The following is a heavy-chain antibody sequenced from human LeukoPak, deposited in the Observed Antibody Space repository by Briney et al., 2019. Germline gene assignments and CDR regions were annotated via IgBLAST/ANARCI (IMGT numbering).Heavy chain of an antibody. D-gene: IGHD2-2*02. CDR1: GYTFTSYG. CDR2: ISAYNGNT. Sequence: ASVKVSCKASGYTFTSYGISWVRQAPGQGLEWMGWISAYNGNTNYAQKLQGRVTMTTDTSTSTAYMELRSLRSDDTAVYYCARDQGCSSTSCYTGEFDYWGQGTLVTVSS. J-gene: IGHJ4*02. CDR3: ARDQGCSSTSCYTGEFDY. V-gene: IGHV1-18*01.